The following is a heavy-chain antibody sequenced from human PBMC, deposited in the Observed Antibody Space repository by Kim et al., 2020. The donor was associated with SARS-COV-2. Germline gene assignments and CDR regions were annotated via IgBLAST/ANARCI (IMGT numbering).Heavy chain of an antibody. CDR1: GGTFSSYA. D-gene: IGHD2-15*01. V-gene: IGHV1-69*13. Sequence: SVKVSCKASGGTFSSYAISWVRQAPGQGLEWMGGIIPIFGTANYAQKFQGRVTITADESTSTAYMELSSLRSEDTAVYYCARDLRDGYCSGGSCYSTFDNWGQETLVTDSS. J-gene: IGHJ4*02. CDR3: ARDLRDGYCSGGSCYSTFDN. CDR2: IIPIFGTA.